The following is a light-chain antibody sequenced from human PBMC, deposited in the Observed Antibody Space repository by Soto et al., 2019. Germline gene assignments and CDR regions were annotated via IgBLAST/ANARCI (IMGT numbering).Light chain of an antibody. V-gene: IGKV3D-15*02. J-gene: IGKJ4*01. CDR3: QQYGNSPLT. Sequence: YPGEQAQFSCRGSHGVGNNLAWYQQRPGQPPRLLIYGASTRGTGIPARFSGSGSGTDFTLTISSLEPEDFAVYYCQQYGNSPLTFGEGTNVAIK. CDR1: HGVGNN. CDR2: GAS.